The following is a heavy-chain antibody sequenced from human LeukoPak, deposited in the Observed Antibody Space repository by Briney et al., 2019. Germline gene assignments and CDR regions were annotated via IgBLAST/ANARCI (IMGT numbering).Heavy chain of an antibody. J-gene: IGHJ4*02. V-gene: IGHV3-11*01. Sequence: GSLRLSCAASGFTFSDYYMSWIRQAPGKGLEWVSYMSNSGGTIYYADSVKGRFSISRDNTKNSLYLQMNSLRAEDTAVYYCASVLWFGGIFFDYWGQGILVTVSS. D-gene: IGHD3-10*01. CDR1: GFTFSDYY. CDR3: ASVLWFGGIFFDY. CDR2: MSNSGGTI.